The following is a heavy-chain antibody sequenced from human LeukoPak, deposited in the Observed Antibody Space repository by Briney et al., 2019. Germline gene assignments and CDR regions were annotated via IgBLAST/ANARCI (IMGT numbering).Heavy chain of an antibody. CDR2: IWYDGSNK. CDR1: GFTFSSCG. CDR3: ARVRYQLRNYYFDY. Sequence: GGSLRLSCAASGFTFSSCGMHWVRQAPGKGLEWVAVIWYDGSNKYYADSVKGRFTISRDNSKNTLYLQMNSLRAEDTAVYYCARVRYQLRNYYFDYWGQGTLVTVSS. D-gene: IGHD2-2*01. V-gene: IGHV3-33*01. J-gene: IGHJ4*02.